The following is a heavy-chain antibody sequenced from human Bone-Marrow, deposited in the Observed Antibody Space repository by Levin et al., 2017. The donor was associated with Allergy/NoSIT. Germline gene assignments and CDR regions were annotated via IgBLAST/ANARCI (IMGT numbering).Heavy chain of an antibody. J-gene: IGHJ4*02. V-gene: IGHV1-69*13. D-gene: IGHD6-13*01. CDR2: IIPIFGTA. CDR1: GGTFSSYA. CDR3: ARGGGSSSWYDEYDY. Sequence: SVKVSCKASGGTFSSYAISWVRQAPGQGLEWMGGIIPIFGTANYAQKFQGRVTITADESTSTAYMELSSLRSEDTAVYYCARGGGSSSWYDEYDYWGQGTLVTVSS.